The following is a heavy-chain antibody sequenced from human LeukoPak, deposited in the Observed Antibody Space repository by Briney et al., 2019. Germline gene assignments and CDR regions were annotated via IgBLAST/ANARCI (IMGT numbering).Heavy chain of an antibody. CDR2: ISYDGSNK. V-gene: IGHV3-30*04. Sequence: PGGSLRLSCAASGFTFSSYAMHWVRQAPGKGLEWVAVISYDGSNKYYADSVKGRFTISRDNSKNTLYLQMNSLRAEDTAVYYCARAGYSSSWYFYWGQGTLVSVSS. J-gene: IGHJ4*02. CDR1: GFTFSSYA. D-gene: IGHD6-13*01. CDR3: ARAGYSSSWYFY.